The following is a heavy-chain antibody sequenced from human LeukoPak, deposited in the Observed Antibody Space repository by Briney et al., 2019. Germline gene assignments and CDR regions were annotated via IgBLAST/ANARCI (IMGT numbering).Heavy chain of an antibody. CDR2: IYYSGRT. CDR3: ARGTGQWLRAVYYFDY. D-gene: IGHD5-12*01. CDR1: GGSISSYY. Sequence: PSETLSLTCTVSGGSISSYYWSWIRQPQGKGLGWIGYIYYSGRTNYNPSLKSRVTISVDTSKNQFSLKLSSVTAADTAVYYCARGTGQWLRAVYYFDYWGQGTLVTVSS. V-gene: IGHV4-59*08. J-gene: IGHJ4*02.